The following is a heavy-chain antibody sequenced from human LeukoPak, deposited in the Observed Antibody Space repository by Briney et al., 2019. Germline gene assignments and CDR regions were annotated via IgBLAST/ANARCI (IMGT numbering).Heavy chain of an antibody. CDR1: GFTFSDYY. D-gene: IGHD6-19*01. CDR3: ARDPGVRWLVGFDY. V-gene: IGHV3-33*08. Sequence: GGSLRLSCAASGFTFSDYYMSWIRQAPGKGLEWVAVIWYDGSNKYYADSVKGRFTISRDNSKNTLYLQMDSLRAEDTAVYYCARDPGVRWLVGFDYWGQGTLVTVSS. CDR2: IWYDGSNK. J-gene: IGHJ4*02.